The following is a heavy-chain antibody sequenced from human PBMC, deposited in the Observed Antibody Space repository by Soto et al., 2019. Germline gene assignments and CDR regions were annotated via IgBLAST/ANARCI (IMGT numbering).Heavy chain of an antibody. CDR2: IYYSGST. Sequence: SETLSLTCTVSGGSISSYYWSWIRQPPGKGLEWIGYIYYSGSTNYNPSLKSRVTISVDTSKNQFSLKLSSVTAADTAVYYCSGRDYYYYMDVWGKGTKVTVSS. D-gene: IGHD1-26*01. CDR1: GGSISSYY. CDR3: SGRDYYYYMDV. J-gene: IGHJ6*03. V-gene: IGHV4-59*01.